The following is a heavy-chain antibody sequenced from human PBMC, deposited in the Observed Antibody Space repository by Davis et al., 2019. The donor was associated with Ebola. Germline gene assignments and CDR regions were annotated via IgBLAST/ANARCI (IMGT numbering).Heavy chain of an antibody. CDR2: TYYSGST. D-gene: IGHD6-25*01. CDR3: ARVSVWVPSWFDP. J-gene: IGHJ5*02. CDR1: GGSVSSGSYY. V-gene: IGHV4-61*01. Sequence: MPSETLSLTCTVSGGSVSSGSYYWSWIRQPPGKGLEWLGYTYYSGSTNYNPSLKSRVTISVDTSKNQFSLKLSSVTAADTAVYYCARVSVWVPSWFDPWGQGTLVTVSS.